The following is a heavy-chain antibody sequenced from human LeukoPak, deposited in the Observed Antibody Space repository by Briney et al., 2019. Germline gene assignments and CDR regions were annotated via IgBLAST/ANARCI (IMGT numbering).Heavy chain of an antibody. CDR3: ARGRPGPTFYYYYGMDV. CDR2: INAGNGNT. J-gene: IGHJ6*02. V-gene: IGHV1-3*01. CDR1: GYTFTSYA. Sequence: ASVKVSCKASGYTFTSYAMHWVRQAPGQRLEWMGWINAGNGNTKYSQKFQGRVTITRDTSASTAYMELSSLRSEDTAVYYCARGRPGPTFYYYYGMDVWGQGTTVTVSS.